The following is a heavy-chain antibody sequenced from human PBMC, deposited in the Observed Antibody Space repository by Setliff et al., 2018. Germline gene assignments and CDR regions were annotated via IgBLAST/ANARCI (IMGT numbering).Heavy chain of an antibody. V-gene: IGHV4-34*01. D-gene: IGHD3-10*01. CDR3: ARGRGMVRGPRGAYDWFDP. J-gene: IGHJ5*02. CDR2: INHSGST. CDR1: GGSFSGYY. Sequence: PSETLSLTCAVHGGSFSGYYWSWIRQPPGKGLEWIGEINHSGSTNYNPSLKSRVTISVDTSKNQFSLKLSSVTAADTAVYYCARGRGMVRGPRGAYDWFDPWGQGTLVTVSS.